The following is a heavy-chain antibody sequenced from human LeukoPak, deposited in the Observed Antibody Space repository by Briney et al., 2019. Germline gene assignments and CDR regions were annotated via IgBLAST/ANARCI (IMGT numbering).Heavy chain of an antibody. V-gene: IGHV1-18*01. CDR2: ISAYNGNT. Sequence: GASVKVSCKASGYTFTSYDINWVRQAPGQGLEWMGWISAYNGNTNYAQKLQGRVTMTTDTSTSTAYMELRSLRSDDTAVYYCARDRPYYDFWSGPTDYYYYYMDVWGKGTTVTVSS. CDR3: ARDRPYYDFWSGPTDYYYYYMDV. CDR1: GYTFTSYD. J-gene: IGHJ6*03. D-gene: IGHD3-3*01.